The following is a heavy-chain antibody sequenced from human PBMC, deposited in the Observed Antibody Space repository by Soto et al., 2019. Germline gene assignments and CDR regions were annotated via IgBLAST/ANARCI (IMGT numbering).Heavy chain of an antibody. V-gene: IGHV1-69*01. CDR2: VIPILGQA. CDR1: GGTFSSYV. Sequence: QLVQSGAEVKKPGSSVKISCKASGGTFSSYVISWLRQAPGQGLEWMGGVIPILGQAYYAPNLQGRVKITADDYKRTAYMELSRLTSADTAVYFCARVGGVGAPPGTDFWGQGTLVTVSS. CDR3: ARVGGVGAPPGTDF. J-gene: IGHJ4*02. D-gene: IGHD1-26*01.